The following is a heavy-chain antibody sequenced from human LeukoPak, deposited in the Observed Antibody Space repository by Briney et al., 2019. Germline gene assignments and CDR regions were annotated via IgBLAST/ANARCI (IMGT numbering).Heavy chain of an antibody. CDR2: ISSSSTI. J-gene: IGHJ5*02. CDR1: GFTFSSYS. CDR3: ARDRDLHSGWYSWPNWFDP. Sequence: GGSLRLSCAASGFTFSSYSMNWVRQAPGKGLEWVSYISSSSTIYYADSVKGRFTISRDNAKNSLYLQMNSLRAEDTAVYYCARDRDLHSGWYSWPNWFDPWGQGTLVTVSS. D-gene: IGHD6-19*01. V-gene: IGHV3-48*04.